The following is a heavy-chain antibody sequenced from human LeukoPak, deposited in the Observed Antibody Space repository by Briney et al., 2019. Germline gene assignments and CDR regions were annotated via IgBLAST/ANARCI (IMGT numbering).Heavy chain of an antibody. D-gene: IGHD3-9*01. J-gene: IGHJ5*02. CDR3: ARSYFDVLTNYYMWLAP. Sequence: GASVKVSCKASGYTFTDYYIHWVRQAPGQGLEWMGWINLNSGDTYYAQNFQDRVTMTGETSISTAYLELSSLRSDDTAVFYCARSYFDVLTNYYMWLAPWGQGTLVTVSS. CDR1: GYTFTDYY. CDR2: INLNSGDT. V-gene: IGHV1-2*02.